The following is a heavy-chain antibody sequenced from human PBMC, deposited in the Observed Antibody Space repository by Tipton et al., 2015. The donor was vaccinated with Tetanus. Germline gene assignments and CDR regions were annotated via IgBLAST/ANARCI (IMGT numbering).Heavy chain of an antibody. D-gene: IGHD1-1*01. J-gene: IGHJ4*02. CDR2: IYRRETT. Sequence: TLSLTCTVSGDSIGRTSPYWGWIRQPPGKDLEWIGSIYRRETTYYNPSLKSRVTVSIDMSKNQFSLKLRSVTAADTAVYYCARRAGTSRFDYWGQGTLVTVSS. CDR1: GDSIGRTSPY. CDR3: ARRAGTSRFDY. V-gene: IGHV4-39*07.